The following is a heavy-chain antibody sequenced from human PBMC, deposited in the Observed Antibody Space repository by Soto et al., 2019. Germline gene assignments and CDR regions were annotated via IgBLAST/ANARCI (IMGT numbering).Heavy chain of an antibody. CDR1: GFTFSSYS. V-gene: IGHV3-21*01. D-gene: IGHD3-9*01. J-gene: IGHJ3*02. CDR2: ISSSSSYI. CDR3: ARALTIFGTRDAFDI. Sequence: GGSLRLSCAASGFTFSSYSMNWVRQAPGKGLEWVSSISSSSSYIYYADSVKGRFTISRDNTKNSLYLQMNSLRAEDTAVYYCARALTIFGTRDAFDIWGQGTMVTVSS.